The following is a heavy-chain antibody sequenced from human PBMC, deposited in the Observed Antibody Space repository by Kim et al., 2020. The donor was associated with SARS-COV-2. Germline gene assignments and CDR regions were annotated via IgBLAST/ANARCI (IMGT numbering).Heavy chain of an antibody. V-gene: IGHV4-59*01. CDR3: ARDCVPWGYCSSTSQGMDV. CDR1: GGSISSYY. D-gene: IGHD2-2*01. Sequence: SETLSLTCTVSGGSISSYYWSWIRQPPGKGLEWIGYIYYSGSTNYNPSLKSRVTISVDTSKNQFSLKLSSVTAADTAVYYCARDCVPWGYCSSTSQGMDVWGQGTTVTVSS. J-gene: IGHJ6*02. CDR2: IYYSGST.